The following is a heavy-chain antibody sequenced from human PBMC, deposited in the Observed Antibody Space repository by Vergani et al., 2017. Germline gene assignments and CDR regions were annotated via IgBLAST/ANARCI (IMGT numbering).Heavy chain of an antibody. V-gene: IGHV4-31*03. CDR1: GGSISSGGYY. J-gene: IGHJ2*01. CDR3: ARGRRGTWYFDL. CDR2: IYYSGST. Sequence: QVQLQESGPGLVKPSQTLSLTCTVSGGSISSGGYYWSWIRQHPGKGLEWIGSIYYSGSTNYNPSLKSRVTISVDTSKNQFSLKLSSVTAADTAVYYCARGRRGTWYFDLWGRGTLVTVSS.